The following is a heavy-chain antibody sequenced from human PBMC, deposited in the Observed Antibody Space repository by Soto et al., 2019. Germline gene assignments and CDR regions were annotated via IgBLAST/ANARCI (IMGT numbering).Heavy chain of an antibody. V-gene: IGHV4-31*03. J-gene: IGHJ4*02. D-gene: IGHD5-18*01. CDR1: SGSISSGGNF. Sequence: QVQLQESGPGLVKPSQTLSLTCSVSSGSISSGGNFWSWIRQHPEKVLEWIGYIYYSGSTNYNPSLKSRVTISVDTSKNQFSLKVTSVTAADTALYYCARGRDEGYSDGYRYPAISFDSWGQGTLVTVSS. CDR3: ARGRDEGYSDGYRYPAISFDS. CDR2: IYYSGST.